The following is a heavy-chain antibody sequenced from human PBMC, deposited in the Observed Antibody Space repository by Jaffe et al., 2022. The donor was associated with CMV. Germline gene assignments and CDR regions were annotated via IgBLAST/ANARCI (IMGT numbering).Heavy chain of an antibody. D-gene: IGHD6-19*01. V-gene: IGHV3-7*03. CDR2: IKQDGSEK. Sequence: EVQLVESGGGLVQPGGSLRLSCAASGFTFRIYWMSWVRQAPGKGLEWVANIKQDGSEKNYVDSVKGRLTISRDNAKNSLYLQMNSLRAEDTAVYYCAREGLGAVAGTFGHWGQGTLVTVSP. CDR3: AREGLGAVAGTFGH. CDR1: GFTFRIYW. J-gene: IGHJ5*02.